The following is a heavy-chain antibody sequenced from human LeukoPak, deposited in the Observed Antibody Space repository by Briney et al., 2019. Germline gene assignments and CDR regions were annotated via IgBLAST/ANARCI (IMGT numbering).Heavy chain of an antibody. Sequence: SETLSLTCTVSGGSIRSNYWSWIRQPPGKGLEWIGYIYSSGSTNYNPSLKSRVTMSVDTSKYQFSLNLSSVTAADTAVYYCATLKGVPTYLFHLWGQGTLVNVSS. CDR3: ATLKGVPTYLFHL. CDR2: IYSSGST. J-gene: IGHJ4*02. CDR1: GGSIRSNY. V-gene: IGHV4-4*09. D-gene: IGHD2-21*01.